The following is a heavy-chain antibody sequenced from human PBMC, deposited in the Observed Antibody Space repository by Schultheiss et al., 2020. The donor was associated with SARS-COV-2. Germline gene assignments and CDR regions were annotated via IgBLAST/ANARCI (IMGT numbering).Heavy chain of an antibody. CDR1: GGSFSGYY. CDR2: IYYSGST. CDR3: ARARGLAIFGVAPQPFDI. V-gene: IGHV4-34*01. D-gene: IGHD3-3*02. J-gene: IGHJ3*02. Sequence: GSLRLSCAVYGGSFSGYYWSWIRQPPGKGLEWIGYIYYSGSTYYNPSLKSRVTISVDRSKNQFSLKLSSVTAADTAVYYCARARGLAIFGVAPQPFDIWGQGTMVTVSS.